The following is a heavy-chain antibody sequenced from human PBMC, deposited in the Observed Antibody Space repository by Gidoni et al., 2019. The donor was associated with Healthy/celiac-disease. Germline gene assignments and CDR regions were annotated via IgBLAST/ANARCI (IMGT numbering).Heavy chain of an antibody. J-gene: IGHJ5*02. Sequence: QVQLVQSGAEVKKPGPSVKVSCKASGGTFSRYAISWVRQAPGQGLEWMGGIITIFGTANYAQKFQGRVTITADESTSTAYMELSSLRSEDTAVYYCAVDGTTGTTDWFDPWGQGTLVTVSS. CDR2: IITIFGTA. D-gene: IGHD1-1*01. CDR3: AVDGTTGTTDWFDP. CDR1: GGTFSRYA. V-gene: IGHV1-69*01.